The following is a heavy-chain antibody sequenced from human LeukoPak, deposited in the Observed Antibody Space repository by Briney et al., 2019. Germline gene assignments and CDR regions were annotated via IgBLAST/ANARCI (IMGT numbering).Heavy chain of an antibody. V-gene: IGHV1-2*02. Sequence: ASVKVSCKASGYTFTGYYMHWVRQAPGQGLEWMGWINPNSGGTNYAQKFQGRVTMTRDTSISTAYMELSRLRSDDTAVYYCARVGFGVAAAGPDPFFDYWGQGTLVTVSS. CDR1: GYTFTGYY. J-gene: IGHJ4*02. D-gene: IGHD6-13*01. CDR2: INPNSGGT. CDR3: ARVGFGVAAAGPDPFFDY.